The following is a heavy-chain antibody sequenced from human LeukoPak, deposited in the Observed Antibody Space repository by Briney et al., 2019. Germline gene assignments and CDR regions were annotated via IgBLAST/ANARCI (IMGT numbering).Heavy chain of an antibody. CDR1: GFTFSNFE. CDR2: VSTSGSTI. V-gene: IGHV3-48*03. CDR3: ASRYSGTYVRDDY. Sequence: PTGGSLRLSCAASGFTFSNFEMNWVRQAPGKGLEWVSYVSTSGSTIYYADSVKGRFTISRDNAKNSLYLQMNSLRAEDTAVYYCASRYSGTYVRDDYWGQGTLVTVSS. J-gene: IGHJ4*02. D-gene: IGHD1-26*01.